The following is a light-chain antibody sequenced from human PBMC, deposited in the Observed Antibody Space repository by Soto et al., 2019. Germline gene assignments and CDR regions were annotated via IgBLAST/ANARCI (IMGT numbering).Light chain of an antibody. CDR2: LEGSGSY. CDR1: SGHSSYI. V-gene: IGLV4-60*03. Sequence: QPVLTQSSSASASLGSSVNLTCTLSSGHSSYIIAWHQQQPGKAPRYLMKLEGSGSYNKGSGVPDRFSGSSSGADRYLTISNLQSEDEADYYCETWDSNTPVFGGGTQLTVL. CDR3: ETWDSNTPV. J-gene: IGLJ7*01.